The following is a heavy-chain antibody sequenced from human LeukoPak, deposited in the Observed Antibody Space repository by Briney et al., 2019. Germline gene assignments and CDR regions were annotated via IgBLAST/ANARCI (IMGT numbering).Heavy chain of an antibody. CDR3: AREVVSGSFYYYYYMDV. D-gene: IGHD1-26*01. J-gene: IGHJ6*03. V-gene: IGHV3-53*01. CDR2: IYSGGST. CDR1: GFTFSSYI. Sequence: GGSLRLSCAASGFTFSSYIMNWVRQAPGKGLEWVSVIYSGGSTYYADSVKGRFTISRDNSKNTLYLQMNSLRAEDTAVYYCAREVVSGSFYYYYYMDVWGKGTTVTISS.